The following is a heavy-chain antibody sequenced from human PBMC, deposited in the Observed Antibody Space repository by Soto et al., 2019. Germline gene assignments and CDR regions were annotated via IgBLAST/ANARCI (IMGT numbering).Heavy chain of an antibody. CDR3: AKHMDDSGYFYVEGADH. CDR1: GFTFGRYA. Sequence: GGSLRLSCVASGFTFGRYAMHWVRQFPGRGLEWVAVISYTGANTYYVGSVRGRFTISRDNSKNTLYLQMNGLRAEDTAMYYCAKHMDDSGYFYVEGADHWGQGTLVTVSS. V-gene: IGHV3-30*18. CDR2: ISYTGANT. J-gene: IGHJ4*02. D-gene: IGHD3-22*01.